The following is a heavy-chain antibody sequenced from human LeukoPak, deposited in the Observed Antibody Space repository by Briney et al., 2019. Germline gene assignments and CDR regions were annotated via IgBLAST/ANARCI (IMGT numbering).Heavy chain of an antibody. Sequence: GGSLRLSCAASGFIFSRYWMSWVRQAPGKGLEWGANITEDGSEKYYVDSVKGRFTISRDNAKKPLYLQMNSPRAEDTAVYYCARDQVLAMIGVSQGAFDIWGQGTMVTVSS. CDR3: ARDQVLAMIGVSQGAFDI. V-gene: IGHV3-7*01. J-gene: IGHJ3*02. CDR1: GFIFSRYW. CDR2: ITEDGSEK. D-gene: IGHD3-22*01.